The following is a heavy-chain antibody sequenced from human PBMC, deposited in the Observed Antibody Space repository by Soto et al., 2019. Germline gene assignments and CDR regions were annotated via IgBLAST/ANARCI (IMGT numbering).Heavy chain of an antibody. CDR1: GYTFTSYA. CDR2: INAGNGNT. D-gene: IGHD3-22*01. J-gene: IGHJ5*02. V-gene: IGHV1-3*01. CDR3: ARDISYYHDTSGYYYSSWFDT. Sequence: ASVKVSCKASGYTFTSYAMHWVRQAPGQRLEWMGWINAGNGNTKYSQKFQGRVTITRDTSASTAYMELSSLRSEDTAVYYCARDISYYHDTSGYYYSSWFDTWGQGTLVTVSS.